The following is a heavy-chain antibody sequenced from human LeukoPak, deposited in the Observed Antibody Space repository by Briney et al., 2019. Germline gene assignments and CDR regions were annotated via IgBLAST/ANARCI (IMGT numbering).Heavy chain of an antibody. J-gene: IGHJ6*02. Sequence: KPSETLSLTCAVYGGSFSGYYWSWIRQPPGKGLEWIGEINHSGSTNYNPSLKSRVTISVDTSKNQFSLKLSSVTAADTAVYYCARLRYSYGPSYYYYGMDVWGQGTTVTVSS. CDR1: GGSFSGYY. CDR2: INHSGST. D-gene: IGHD5-18*01. CDR3: ARLRYSYGPSYYYYGMDV. V-gene: IGHV4-34*01.